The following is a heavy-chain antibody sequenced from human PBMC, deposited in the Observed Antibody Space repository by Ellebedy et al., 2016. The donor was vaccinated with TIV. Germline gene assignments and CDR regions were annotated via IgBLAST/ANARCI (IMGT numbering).Heavy chain of an antibody. D-gene: IGHD2-15*01. CDR3: AKLVGLDY. CDR2: ISGSGGST. V-gene: IGHV3-23*01. Sequence: ETLSLTCAASGFTFSSYAMSWVRQAPGKGLEWVSAISGSGGSTYYADSVKGRFTISRDNSKNTLYLQMNSLRAEDTAVYYCAKLVGLDYWGQGTLVTVSS. CDR1: GFTFSSYA. J-gene: IGHJ4*02.